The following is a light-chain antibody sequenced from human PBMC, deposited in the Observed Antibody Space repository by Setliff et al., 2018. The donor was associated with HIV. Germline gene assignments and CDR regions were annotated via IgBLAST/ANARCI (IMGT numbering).Light chain of an antibody. V-gene: IGKV4-1*01. CDR1: RSVLYSSNNQNY. Sequence: DIVMTQSPDSLTVSLGERATINCKSSRSVLYSSNNQNYLAWYQQKPGQPPKLLIFWASTRESGVPDRFSGSGSGTDFTLTISSLQAEDVAVYYCQQYYSTPPTFGQGTKV. J-gene: IGKJ1*01. CDR2: WAS. CDR3: QQYYSTPPT.